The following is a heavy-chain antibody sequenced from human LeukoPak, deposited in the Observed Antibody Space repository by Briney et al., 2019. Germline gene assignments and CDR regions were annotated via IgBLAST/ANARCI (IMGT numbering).Heavy chain of an antibody. V-gene: IGHV3-7*01. Sequence: PGGSLRLSCAVSGLTFNSYWTSWVRHAPGKGLEWVATIKKDGSEKYYVDSVKGRLTITRDNAKNSLYLQMNSLRADDTAVYYCARQETSSDNGAFDIWGQGTIVTVSS. D-gene: IGHD1-1*01. CDR2: IKKDGSEK. CDR1: GLTFNSYW. J-gene: IGHJ3*02. CDR3: ARQETSSDNGAFDI.